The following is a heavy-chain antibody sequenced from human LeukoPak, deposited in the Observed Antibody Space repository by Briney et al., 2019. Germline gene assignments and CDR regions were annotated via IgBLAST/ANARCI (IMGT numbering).Heavy chain of an antibody. CDR2: INTDGTVT. V-gene: IGHV3-74*01. CDR1: GFTFSKYW. CDR3: ATKQWLAPPPDS. D-gene: IGHD6-19*01. Sequence: GGSLRLSCAASGFTFSKYWMIWVRQAPGKGLESVSRINTDGTVTTYADSVKGRFTVSRDNADNTMFLQMNSVRDEDTAVYYCATKQWLAPPPDSWGQGTPVTVSS. J-gene: IGHJ4*02.